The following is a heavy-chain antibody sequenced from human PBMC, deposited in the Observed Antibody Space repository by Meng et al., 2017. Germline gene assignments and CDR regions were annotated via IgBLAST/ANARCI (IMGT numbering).Heavy chain of an antibody. D-gene: IGHD1-26*01. V-gene: IGHV3-21*01. Sequence: GESLKISCAASGFTFSSYSMNWVRQAPGKGLEWVSSISSSSSYIYYADSVKGRFTISRDNAKNSLYLQMNSLRAEDTAVYYCARDLSWGLNYYYYYGMDVWGQGTTVTVSS. J-gene: IGHJ6*02. CDR3: ARDLSWGLNYYYYYGMDV. CDR1: GFTFSSYS. CDR2: ISSSSSYI.